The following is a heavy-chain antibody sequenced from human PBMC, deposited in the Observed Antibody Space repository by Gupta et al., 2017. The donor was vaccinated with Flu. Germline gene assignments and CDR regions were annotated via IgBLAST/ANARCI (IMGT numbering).Heavy chain of an antibody. CDR2: ISTSSDTI. J-gene: IGHJ6*02. V-gene: IGHV3-48*01. CDR3: AREGVFERLSYYGMDV. D-gene: IGHD3-16*01. Sequence: EVQLVESGGGLVQPGGSLRLSCAASGFTFSSYSMNWFRQAPGKGLEWVSYISTSSDTIYYAESVKGRFTISRDNAKNSLYLQMNSLRAEDTAVYYCAREGVFERLSYYGMDVWGQGTTVTVSS. CDR1: GFTFSSYS.